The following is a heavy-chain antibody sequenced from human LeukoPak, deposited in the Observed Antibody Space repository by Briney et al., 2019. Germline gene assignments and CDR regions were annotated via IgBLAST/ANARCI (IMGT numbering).Heavy chain of an antibody. D-gene: IGHD1-7*01. CDR1: GFTFSSYG. CDR2: IRYDGSNK. J-gene: IGHJ4*02. Sequence: GGSLRLSCAASGFTFSSYGMHWVRQAPGKGLEWVAFIRYDGSNKYYADSVKGRFIISRDNSKNTLYLQMNSLRAEDTAVYYCAKDFVGSITGTTFFDYWGQGTLVTVSS. V-gene: IGHV3-30*02. CDR3: AKDFVGSITGTTFFDY.